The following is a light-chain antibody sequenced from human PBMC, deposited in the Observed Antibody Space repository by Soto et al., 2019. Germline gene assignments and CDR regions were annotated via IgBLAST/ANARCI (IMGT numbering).Light chain of an antibody. CDR3: AAWDDSLNGVV. CDR1: SSNIGSNT. CDR2: SNN. Sequence: QSVLTQPPSASGPPGQRVTISCSGSSSNIGSNTVNWYQQLPGTAPKLLIYSNNQLPSGVPDRFSGSKSGTSASLAISGLQSEDEADYYCAAWDDSLNGVVFGGGTKLTVL. J-gene: IGLJ2*01. V-gene: IGLV1-44*01.